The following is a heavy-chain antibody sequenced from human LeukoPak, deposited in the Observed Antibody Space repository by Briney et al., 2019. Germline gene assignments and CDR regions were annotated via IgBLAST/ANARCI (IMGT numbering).Heavy chain of an antibody. CDR3: ARKGLGRRDGFDV. V-gene: IGHV4-59*01. CDR1: SGSISSYY. CDR2: IYYSGST. J-gene: IGHJ3*01. Sequence: PSETLSLTCTVSSGSISSYYCSWIRQPPGKGLEWIGYIYYSGSTNYNPSLKSRVIISVDTSKNQFSLKLSSVTAADTAVYYCARKGLGRRDGFDVWGQGTMVTVSS. D-gene: IGHD3/OR15-3a*01.